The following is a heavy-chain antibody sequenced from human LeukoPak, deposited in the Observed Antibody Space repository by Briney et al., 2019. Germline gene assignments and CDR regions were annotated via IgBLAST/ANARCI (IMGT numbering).Heavy chain of an antibody. D-gene: IGHD3-10*02. CDR1: GFTFSRTW. CDR3: VRDNYYVMDV. CDR2: IESGGTT. J-gene: IGHJ3*01. V-gene: IGHV3-74*03. Sequence: PGGSLRLSCEASGFTFSRTWMHWVRQGPGKGLLWPSRIESGGTTMYAESVKGRFTISRDNAKNTIYLQMNSLRAEDTAVYYRVRDNYYVMDVWGQGTVVTVAS.